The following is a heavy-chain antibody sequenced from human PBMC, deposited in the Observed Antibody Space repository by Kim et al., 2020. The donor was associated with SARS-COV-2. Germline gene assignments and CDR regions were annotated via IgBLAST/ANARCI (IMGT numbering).Heavy chain of an antibody. CDR1: GFIFGDYA. CDR2: ISWNSGNI. J-gene: IGHJ4*02. Sequence: GGSLRLSCAASGFIFGDYAMHWVRQTPGQGLEWVSSISWNSGNIGYADSVRGRFTISRDNAKKSLYLQMNSLRAEDTAFYYCTRVATSNSFDHWGQGTLVTVSS. D-gene: IGHD4-4*01. CDR3: TRVATSNSFDH. V-gene: IGHV3-9*01.